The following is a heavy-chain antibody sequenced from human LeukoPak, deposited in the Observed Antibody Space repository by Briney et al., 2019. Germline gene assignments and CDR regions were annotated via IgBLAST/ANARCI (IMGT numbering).Heavy chain of an antibody. CDR2: INPNSSVT. CDR1: GYTLTGYY. V-gene: IGHV1-2*02. D-gene: IGHD1-26*01. Sequence: ASVKGSSKASGYTLTGYYMHSVRHAPGQGLVWIGWINPNSSVTKYAQKIQGRVIMSRDTSITTAYMELSRLRSDDAAVYYCARGGSIVGANDYWGQGTGVTVTA. CDR3: ARGGSIVGANDY. J-gene: IGHJ4*02.